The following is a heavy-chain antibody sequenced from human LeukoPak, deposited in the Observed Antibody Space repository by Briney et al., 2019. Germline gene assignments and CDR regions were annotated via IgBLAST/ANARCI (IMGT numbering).Heavy chain of an antibody. J-gene: IGHJ5*02. CDR1: GGSISSDAYF. V-gene: IGHV4-31*03. CDR3: ARRVYRDYRFDP. CDR2: IYYTGSA. Sequence: SETLSLTCTVSGGSISSDAYFWSWIRQHPGKGLEWIGYIYYTGSAYYTRSLKSRVRISVDTSKNQFSLKLTSVTAADTAVYFCARRVYRDYRFDPWGQGTLVTVSS. D-gene: IGHD5-12*01.